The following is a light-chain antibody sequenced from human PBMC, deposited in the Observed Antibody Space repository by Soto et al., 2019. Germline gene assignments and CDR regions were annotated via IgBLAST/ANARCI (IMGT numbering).Light chain of an antibody. CDR1: QTGSSR. CDR3: QQYETYSWT. J-gene: IGKJ1*01. CDR2: KAS. Sequence: EILMTQSPSTLAACVGDTVAIXCRASQTGSSRVGWYQQRPGRARKLLIYKASSLEGGAPSRFSGSGSATAFAPTISSLQHADFATYYGQQYETYSWTFGQGTKVEIK. V-gene: IGKV1-5*03.